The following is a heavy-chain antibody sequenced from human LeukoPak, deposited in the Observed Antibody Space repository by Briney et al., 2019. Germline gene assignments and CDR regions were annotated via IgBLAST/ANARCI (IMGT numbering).Heavy chain of an antibody. CDR2: INHSGST. CDR3: ARGRKTVAGYYFDY. Sequence: SETLSLTCAVYGGSFSGYYWSWIRQPPGKGLGWIGEINHSGSTNYNPSLKSRVTISVDTSKNQFSLKLSSVTAADTAVYYCARGRKTVAGYYFDYWGQGTLVTVSS. CDR1: GGSFSGYY. V-gene: IGHV4-34*01. J-gene: IGHJ4*02. D-gene: IGHD6-19*01.